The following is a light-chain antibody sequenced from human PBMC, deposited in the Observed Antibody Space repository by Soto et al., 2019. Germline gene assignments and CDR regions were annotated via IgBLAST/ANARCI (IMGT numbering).Light chain of an antibody. CDR2: GAS. V-gene: IGKV3-20*01. Sequence: EIVLTQSPGTLSLSPGLGPSVSYRISHSVSSSYLAWYQQKPGQAPRVFIYGASSRATGIPDRFSGSGSGTDFTLTISRLEPEDFAVYYCQQQGRSWITFGQGTRLEIK. CDR1: HSVSSSY. CDR3: QQQGRSWIT. J-gene: IGKJ5*01.